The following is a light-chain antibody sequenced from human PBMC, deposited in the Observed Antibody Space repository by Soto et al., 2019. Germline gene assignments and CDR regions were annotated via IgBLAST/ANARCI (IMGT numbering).Light chain of an antibody. J-gene: IGKJ1*01. Sequence: EIVMTQSPGTLSVSPGERATLTCRASQSVSSNLAWYQQKPGQAPRLLIYGASTRATGVAARFSGSGSGTEFTLTISSLQSEDFAVYYCQQYNNWPPWTFGQGTKVEIK. CDR1: QSVSSN. CDR2: GAS. CDR3: QQYNNWPPWT. V-gene: IGKV3-15*01.